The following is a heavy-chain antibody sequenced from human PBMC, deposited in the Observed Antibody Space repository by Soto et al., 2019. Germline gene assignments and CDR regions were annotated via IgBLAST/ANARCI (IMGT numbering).Heavy chain of an antibody. J-gene: IGHJ4*02. CDR3: ARMYYDFWSGSLGPFDY. Sequence: GASVKVSCKASGYTFTSYAMHWVRQAPGQRLEWMGWINAGNGNTKYSQKFQGRVTITRDTSARTAYMELSSLRSEDTAVYYCARMYYDFWSGSLGPFDYWGQGTLVTAPQ. V-gene: IGHV1-3*01. CDR1: GYTFTSYA. CDR2: INAGNGNT. D-gene: IGHD3-3*01.